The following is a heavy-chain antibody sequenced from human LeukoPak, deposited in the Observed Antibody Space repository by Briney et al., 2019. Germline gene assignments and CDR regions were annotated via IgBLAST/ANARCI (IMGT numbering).Heavy chain of an antibody. D-gene: IGHD5-24*01. J-gene: IGHJ1*01. CDR1: GFTFSSDG. V-gene: IGHV3-33*01. Sequence: GGSLRLSCAASGFTFSSDGMHWGRQAPGKGLEWGAVIWYDGSNKYYGDSVKGRFTISRDNSKKTLYLQMNSLRVEDTAVYYCARGDGYNDAEYLQHWGQGTLVTVS. CDR2: IWYDGSNK. CDR3: ARGDGYNDAEYLQH.